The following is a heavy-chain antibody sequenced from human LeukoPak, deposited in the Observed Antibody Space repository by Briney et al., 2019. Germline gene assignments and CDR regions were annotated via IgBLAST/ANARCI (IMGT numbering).Heavy chain of an antibody. Sequence: NPSETLSLTCTVSGGSISSYYWSWIRQPPGKGLEWIGYIYYSGSTNSNPSLKSRVTISVDTSKHQFSLKLSSVTAADTAVYYCARGLDILTGYQFDYWGQGTLVTVSS. CDR2: IYYSGST. J-gene: IGHJ4*02. CDR1: GGSISSYY. V-gene: IGHV4-59*01. D-gene: IGHD3-9*01. CDR3: ARGLDILTGYQFDY.